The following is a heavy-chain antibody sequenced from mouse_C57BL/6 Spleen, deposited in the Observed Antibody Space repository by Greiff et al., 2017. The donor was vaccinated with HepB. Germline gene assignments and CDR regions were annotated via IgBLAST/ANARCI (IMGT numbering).Heavy chain of an antibody. CDR2: ISYDGSN. Sequence: EVQLQESGPGLVKPSQSLSLTCSVTGYSITSGYYWNWIRQFPGNKLEWMGYISYDGSNNYNPSLKNRISITRDTSKNQFFLKLNSVTTEDTATYYCARCGYDVGYFDYWGQGTTLTVSS. J-gene: IGHJ2*01. D-gene: IGHD2-2*01. V-gene: IGHV3-6*01. CDR1: GYSITSGYY. CDR3: ARCGYDVGYFDY.